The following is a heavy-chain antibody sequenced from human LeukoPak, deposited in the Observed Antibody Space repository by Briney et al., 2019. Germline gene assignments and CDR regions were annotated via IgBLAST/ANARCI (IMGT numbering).Heavy chain of an antibody. Sequence: GGPLRLSCAASGFTFSSYALNWVRQAPGKGLEWVSYISSSSSTIYYTDSVKGRFTISRDNAKNSLYLQMNSLRAEDTAVYYCARDLEMATYWGQGTLVTVSS. CDR2: ISSSSSTI. CDR1: GFTFSSYA. CDR3: ARDLEMATY. D-gene: IGHD5-24*01. J-gene: IGHJ4*02. V-gene: IGHV3-48*01.